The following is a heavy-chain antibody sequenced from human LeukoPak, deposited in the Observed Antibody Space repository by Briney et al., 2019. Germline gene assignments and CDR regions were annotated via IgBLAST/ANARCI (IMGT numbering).Heavy chain of an antibody. D-gene: IGHD6-19*01. J-gene: IGHJ5*02. Sequence: SETLSLTCTVSGGSISSSSYYWGWIRQPPGKGLEWIGSIYYSGSTYYNPSLKSRVTISVDTSKNQFSLKLNSVTAADTAVYYCARGDSSGWYNWFDPWGQGTLVTVSS. CDR1: GGSISSSSYY. V-gene: IGHV4-39*07. CDR3: ARGDSSGWYNWFDP. CDR2: IYYSGST.